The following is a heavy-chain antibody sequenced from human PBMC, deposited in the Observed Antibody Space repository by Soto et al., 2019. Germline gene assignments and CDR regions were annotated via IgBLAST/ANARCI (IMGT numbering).Heavy chain of an antibody. CDR1: GIPVSSNY. Sequence: EVQLVESGGGLVQPGGSLRLSCVASGIPVSSNYMTWVRQAPGKGLEWVSVLHSGGDTYYANSVKCRFTISRHDSTNTLFLQMNRLTAEDTAVYYCAIDGPYYYASRMDVWGQGTTVTVSS. CDR2: LHSGGDT. D-gene: IGHD3-10*01. V-gene: IGHV3-53*04. CDR3: AIDGPYYYASRMDV. J-gene: IGHJ6*02.